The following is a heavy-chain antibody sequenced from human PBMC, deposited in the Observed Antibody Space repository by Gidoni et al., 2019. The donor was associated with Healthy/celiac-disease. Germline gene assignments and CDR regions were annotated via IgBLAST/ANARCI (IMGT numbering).Heavy chain of an antibody. CDR2: INHSGST. D-gene: IGHD2-2*01. CDR1: GGSFSGYY. J-gene: IGHJ6*03. Sequence: QVQLQQWGAGLLKPSETLSLTCAVYGGSFSGYYWSWIRQPAGKGLEWIGEINHSGSTNYNPSLKSRVTISVDTSKNQFSLKLSSVTAADTAVYYCAREGVYCSSTSCYALRGLHYYMDVWGKGTTVTVSS. CDR3: AREGVYCSSTSCYALRGLHYYMDV. V-gene: IGHV4-34*01.